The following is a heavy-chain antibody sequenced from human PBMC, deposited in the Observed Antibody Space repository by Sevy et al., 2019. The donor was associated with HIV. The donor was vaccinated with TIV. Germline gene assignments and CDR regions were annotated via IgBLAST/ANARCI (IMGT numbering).Heavy chain of an antibody. CDR1: GGSISSGGYS. CDR2: IYHSGST. V-gene: IGHV4-30-2*01. D-gene: IGHD5-18*01. Sequence: SETLSLTCAVSGGSISSGGYSWSWIRQPPGKGLAWIGYIYHSGSTYYNPSLKSRVTISVDRSKNQFSLKLSSVTAADTAVYYCATLDTAMREGAFDIWGQGTMVTVSS. J-gene: IGHJ3*02. CDR3: ATLDTAMREGAFDI.